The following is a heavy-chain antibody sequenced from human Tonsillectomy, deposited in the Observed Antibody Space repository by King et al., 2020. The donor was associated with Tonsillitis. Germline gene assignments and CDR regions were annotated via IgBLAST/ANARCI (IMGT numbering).Heavy chain of an antibody. D-gene: IGHD3-22*01. J-gene: IGHJ4*02. Sequence: VQLVESGGGLVQPGRSVRLSCEASGFTFSSYWMHWVRQAPGKELVWVSHINGDGTNTNYADSVKGRFTISRDNAKNTLYLQMNSLRAEDTAVYFCATVGSXAYYVYWGQGTLVTVSS. V-gene: IGHV3-74*01. CDR2: INGDGTNT. CDR1: GFTFSSYW. CDR3: ATVGSXAYYVY.